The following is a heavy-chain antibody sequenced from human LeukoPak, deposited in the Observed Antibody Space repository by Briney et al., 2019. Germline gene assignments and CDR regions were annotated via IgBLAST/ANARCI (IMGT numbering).Heavy chain of an antibody. V-gene: IGHV4-39*01. Sequence: SETLSLTCTVSGGSISSSSYYWGWIRQPPGKGLEWIGSIYYSGSTYYNPSLKSRVTICVDTSKNQFSLKLSSVTAADTAVYYCARQGSGYPYYYYYYMDVWGKGTTVTVS. CDR3: ARQGSGYPYYYYYYMDV. CDR1: GGSISSSSYY. J-gene: IGHJ6*03. CDR2: IYYSGST. D-gene: IGHD3-22*01.